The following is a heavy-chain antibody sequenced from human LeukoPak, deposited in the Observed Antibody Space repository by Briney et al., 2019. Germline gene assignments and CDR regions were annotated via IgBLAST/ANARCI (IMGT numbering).Heavy chain of an antibody. J-gene: IGHJ4*02. CDR2: INHSGST. V-gene: IGHV4-34*01. CDR1: GGSFSGYY. CDR3: ARELAVAGTRYFDY. Sequence: SETLSLTCAVYGGSFSGYYWSWIRRPPGKGLEWIGEINHSGSTNYNPSLKSRVTISVDTSKNQFSLKLSSVTAADTAVYYCARELAVAGTRYFDYWGQGTLVTVSS. D-gene: IGHD6-19*01.